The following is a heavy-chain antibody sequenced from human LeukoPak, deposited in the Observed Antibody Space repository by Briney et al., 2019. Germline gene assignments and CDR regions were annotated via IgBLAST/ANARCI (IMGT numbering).Heavy chain of an antibody. CDR3: ARGKTSDDIIEDAFDI. Sequence: GGSLRLSCAASGFTVSFNYMSWVRQAPGKGLEWVSVLYSGGGAYYADSVKDRFTISRDYSQNTLLLQMNSLRAEDTALYYCARGKTSDDIIEDAFDIWGQGTMVAVSS. CDR1: GFTVSFNY. J-gene: IGHJ3*02. CDR2: LYSGGGA. V-gene: IGHV3-66*01. D-gene: IGHD3-10*01.